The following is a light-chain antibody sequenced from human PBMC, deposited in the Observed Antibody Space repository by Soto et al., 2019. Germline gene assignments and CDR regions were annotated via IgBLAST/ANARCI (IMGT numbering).Light chain of an antibody. Sequence: QSAVTQPASVSGSPGQSITISCTGTSSDVGGYNYVSWYPQHPGKAPKVMIYDVSNRPSGVSNRFSGSKSGNTASLTISGLQAEDEADYYCSSYTRSSTLGVFGGGTKLTVL. CDR1: SSDVGGYNY. CDR2: DVS. CDR3: SSYTRSSTLGV. J-gene: IGLJ2*01. V-gene: IGLV2-14*01.